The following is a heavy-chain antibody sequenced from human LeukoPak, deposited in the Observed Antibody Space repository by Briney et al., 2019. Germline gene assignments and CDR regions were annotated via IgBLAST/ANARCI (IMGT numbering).Heavy chain of an antibody. D-gene: IGHD3-10*01. CDR1: GGTFSSYA. Sequence: EASVKVSCKASGGTFSSYAISWVRQAPGQGLEWMGRIIPIFGTANYAQKFQGRVTITTDESTSTAYMELSSLRSEDTAVYYCAREWFGVRFDPWGQGTLVTVSS. CDR3: AREWFGVRFDP. J-gene: IGHJ5*02. V-gene: IGHV1-69*05. CDR2: IIPIFGTA.